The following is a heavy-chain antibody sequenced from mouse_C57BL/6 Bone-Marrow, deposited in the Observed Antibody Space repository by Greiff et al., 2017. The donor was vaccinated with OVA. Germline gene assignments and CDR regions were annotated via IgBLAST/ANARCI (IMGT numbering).Heavy chain of an antibody. J-gene: IGHJ1*03. CDR3: ARQRYYGSSFWYFDV. CDR2: ISNLAYSI. Sequence: EVQVVESGGGLVQPGGSLKLSCAASGFTFSDYGMAWVRQAPRKGPEWVAFISNLAYSIYYADTVTGRFTISRENAKNTLYLEMSSLRSEDTAMYYCARQRYYGSSFWYFDVWGTGTTVTVSS. D-gene: IGHD1-1*01. V-gene: IGHV5-15*01. CDR1: GFTFSDYG.